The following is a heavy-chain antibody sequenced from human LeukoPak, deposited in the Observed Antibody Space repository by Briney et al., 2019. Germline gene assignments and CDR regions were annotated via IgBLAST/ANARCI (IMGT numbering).Heavy chain of an antibody. J-gene: IGHJ4*02. CDR3: ARDGLEYYYDSSGYQTHFDY. D-gene: IGHD3-22*01. CDR1: GGTFSSYA. Sequence: SVKVSCKASGGTFSSYAISWVRQAPGQGLERMGGIIPIFGTANYAQKFQGRVTITADESTSTAYMELSSLRSEDTSVYYCARDGLEYYYDSSGYQTHFDYWGQGTLVTVSS. CDR2: IIPIFGTA. V-gene: IGHV1-69*01.